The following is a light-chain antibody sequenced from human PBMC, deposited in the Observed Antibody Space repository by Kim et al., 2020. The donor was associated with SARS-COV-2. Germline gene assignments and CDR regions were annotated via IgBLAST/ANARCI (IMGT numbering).Light chain of an antibody. J-gene: IGLJ3*02. Sequence: QPVLTQSSSASASLGSSVKLTCTLTSGHSGYIIAWHQQQPGKAPRYLMKLEGSGNYNKGSGVPDRFSGSSSGADRHLTISNFQSEDEADYYCETWDSNTRVFGGGTQLTVL. CDR2: LEGSGNY. CDR1: SGHSGYI. V-gene: IGLV4-60*03. CDR3: ETWDSNTRV.